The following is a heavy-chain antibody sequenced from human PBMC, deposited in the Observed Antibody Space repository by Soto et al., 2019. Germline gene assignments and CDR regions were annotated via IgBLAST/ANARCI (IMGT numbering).Heavy chain of an antibody. CDR2: IYYSGST. V-gene: IGHV4-39*01. J-gene: IGHJ6*02. D-gene: IGHD2-15*01. CDR1: GGSISSSSYC. CDR3: ARQKGSCSGGSCYSGRYYYYGMDV. Sequence: PSETLCLTCTVSGGSISSSSYCWGWIRQTPGKGLEWIGSIYYSGSTYYNPSLKSRVTISVDTSKNQFSLKLSSVTAADAAVYYCARQKGSCSGGSCYSGRYYYYGMDVWGQGTTVTVSS.